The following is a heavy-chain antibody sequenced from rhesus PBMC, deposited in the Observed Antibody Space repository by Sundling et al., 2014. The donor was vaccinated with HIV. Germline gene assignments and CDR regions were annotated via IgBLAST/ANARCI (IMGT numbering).Heavy chain of an antibody. V-gene: IGHV4-165*01. Sequence: QVQLQESGPGLVKPSETLSLVCTVSGASISNYLWSWIRQPPGKGLEWIGSISGSFGNTYYNPSLKSRVTISADTSKNQFSLKLNSVTAADTAVYYCARAAIGVVELTAPLRSFDYWGQGVLVTVSS. CDR1: GASISNYL. J-gene: IGHJ4*01. CDR3: ARAAIGVVELTAPLRSFDY. CDR2: ISGSFGNT. D-gene: IGHD2-15*01.